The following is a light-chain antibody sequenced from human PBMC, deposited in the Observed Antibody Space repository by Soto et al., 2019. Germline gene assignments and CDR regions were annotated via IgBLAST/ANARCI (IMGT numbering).Light chain of an antibody. CDR1: SSDVGGYNY. J-gene: IGLJ2*01. CDR3: SSYTSSSTLVV. Sequence: QSALTQPASVSGSPGQSITISCTGTSSDVGGYNYVSWYQQHPGKVPKLMIYDVSNRPSGVSNRFSGSKSGNTASLTISGLQAEDEADYYCSSYTSSSTLVVFGGATKLTVL. CDR2: DVS. V-gene: IGLV2-14*01.